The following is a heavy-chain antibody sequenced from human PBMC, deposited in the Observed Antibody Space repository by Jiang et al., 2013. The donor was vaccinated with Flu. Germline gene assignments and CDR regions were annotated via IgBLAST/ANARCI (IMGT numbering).Heavy chain of an antibody. CDR1: GYTFTSYY. D-gene: IGHD1-26*01. V-gene: IGHV1-69*04. Sequence: SGAEVKKPGASVKVSCKASGYTFTSYYMHWVRQAPGQGLEWMGRIIPILGIANYAQKFQGRVTITADKSTSTAYMELSSLRSEDTAVYYCARPFSGSYWDGMDVWGKGTTVTVSS. J-gene: IGHJ6*04. CDR3: ARPFSGSYWDGMDV. CDR2: IIPILGIA.